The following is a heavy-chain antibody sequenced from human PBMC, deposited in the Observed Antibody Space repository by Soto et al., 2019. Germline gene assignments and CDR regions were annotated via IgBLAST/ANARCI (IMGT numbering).Heavy chain of an antibody. CDR1: GFTFRSYT. V-gene: IGHV3-23*01. Sequence: PGGSLRLSCAASGFTFRSYTMSWVRQAPGKGLEWVSSIIGGNCDTFYAASVTGRFTISRDISKSTLYLQMNGLRVEDTAIYYCAKDKEPDGVWDIDFWGHGTLVTVSS. D-gene: IGHD4-17*01. CDR2: IIGGNCDT. CDR3: AKDKEPDGVWDIDF. J-gene: IGHJ4*01.